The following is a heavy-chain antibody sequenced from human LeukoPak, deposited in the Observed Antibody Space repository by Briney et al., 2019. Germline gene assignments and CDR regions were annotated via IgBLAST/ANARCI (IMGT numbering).Heavy chain of an antibody. CDR2: ISAYNGNT. J-gene: IGHJ6*02. D-gene: IGHD2-15*01. CDR1: GYTFTSYG. CDR3: AREKDCSGGSCYLYYYYYGMDV. Sequence: GASVKVSCKASGYTFTSYGISWVRQAPGQGLEWMGWISAYNGNTNYAQNLQGRVTMTTDTSTSTAYMELRSLRSDDTAVYYCAREKDCSGGSCYLYYYYYGMDVWGQGTTVTVSS. V-gene: IGHV1-18*01.